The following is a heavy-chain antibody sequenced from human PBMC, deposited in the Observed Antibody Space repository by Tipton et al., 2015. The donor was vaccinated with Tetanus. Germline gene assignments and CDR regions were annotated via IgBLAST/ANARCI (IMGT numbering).Heavy chain of an antibody. J-gene: IGHJ4*02. CDR3: ARSSDTYYYDSSVGY. CDR2: GIT. D-gene: IGHD3-22*01. Sequence: GITTYNPSLKSRVTISLDMSRNQFSLKLTSVTAADTAVYYCARSSDTYYYDSSVGYWGQGTLVTVSS. V-gene: IGHV4-59*01.